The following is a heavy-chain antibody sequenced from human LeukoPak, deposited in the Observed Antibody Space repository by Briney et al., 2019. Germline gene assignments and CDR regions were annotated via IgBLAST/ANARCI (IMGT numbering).Heavy chain of an antibody. Sequence: GGSLRLSCAASGFTVSSSYMNWVRQAPGKGLEWVSLIYSGGGTYYADSVKGRFTISRDNSKNTLYLQMNSLRAEDTAVYYCAKGGTMIVVAIGHYWGQGTLVTVSS. CDR2: IYSGGGT. CDR1: GFTVSSSY. CDR3: AKGGTMIVVAIGHY. D-gene: IGHD3-22*01. V-gene: IGHV3-53*01. J-gene: IGHJ4*02.